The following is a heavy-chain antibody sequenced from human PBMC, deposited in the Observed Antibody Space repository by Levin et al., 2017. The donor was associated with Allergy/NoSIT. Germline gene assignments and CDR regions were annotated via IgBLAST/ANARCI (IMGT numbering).Heavy chain of an antibody. CDR2: IYLSGST. CDR1: GGCISSGGYS. V-gene: IGHV4-30-2*01. D-gene: IGHD5-18*01. J-gene: IGHJ4*02. Sequence: LRLSCAVSGGCISSGGYSGSWIRQAPGKGLEWIGDIYLSGSTYYNPSLKGRVTIAIDRSKNQFSLNLSCVTAAGTAVYYCARVAGYSYGYYVDYCGQGTLVTFSS. CDR3: ARVAGYSYGYYVDY.